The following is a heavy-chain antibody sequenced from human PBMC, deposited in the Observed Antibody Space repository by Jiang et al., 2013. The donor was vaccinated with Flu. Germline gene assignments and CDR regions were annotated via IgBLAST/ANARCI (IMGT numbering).Heavy chain of an antibody. J-gene: IGHJ6*02. CDR3: AREPVAGTRYYYGMDV. CDR1: GGSISSGGYY. D-gene: IGHD6-19*01. Sequence: GLVKPSQTLSLTCTVSGGSISSGGYYWSWIRQHPGKGLEWIGYIYYSGSTYYNPSLKSRVTISVDTSKNQFSLKLSSVTAADTAVYYCAREPVAGTRYYYGMDVWGQGTTVTVSS. V-gene: IGHV4-31*03. CDR2: IYYSGST.